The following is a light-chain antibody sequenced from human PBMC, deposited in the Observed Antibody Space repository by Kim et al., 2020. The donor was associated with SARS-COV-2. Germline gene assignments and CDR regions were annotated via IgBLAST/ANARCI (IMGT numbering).Light chain of an antibody. CDR2: EGN. Sequence: GQSMTIPRTGTRRDVVCYNLVSWYKQHPVKAPKLMIYEGNKRPPGVSNRFSGAKSRNTASLTLSGLQTEDEADYYCGSYAGSSTLVFGRGTQLTVL. J-gene: IGLJ2*01. CDR1: RRDVVCYNL. CDR3: GSYAGSSTLV. V-gene: IGLV2-23*01.